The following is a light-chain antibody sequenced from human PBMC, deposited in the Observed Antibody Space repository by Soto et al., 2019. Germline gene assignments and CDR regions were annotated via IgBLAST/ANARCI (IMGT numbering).Light chain of an antibody. J-gene: IGKJ1*01. CDR2: LGS. V-gene: IGKV2-28*01. CDR1: QSLLHSNGYNY. Sequence: DIVMTQSPLSLPVTPGEPASISCRSSQSLLHSNGYNYLDWYLQKPGQSPQLLIYLGSNRASEVPDRFSGSGSGTDFTLKISRVEAEDVGVYYCKQALQTLRTFGQGTKVEIK. CDR3: KQALQTLRT.